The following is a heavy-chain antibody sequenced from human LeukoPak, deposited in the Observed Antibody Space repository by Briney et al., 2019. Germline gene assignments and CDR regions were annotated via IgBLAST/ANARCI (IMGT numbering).Heavy chain of an antibody. CDR2: ISWNSGSI. CDR3: ATDGRIRGSYGPYDAFDI. CDR1: GFTFDDYA. D-gene: IGHD1-26*01. J-gene: IGHJ3*02. V-gene: IGHV3-9*01. Sequence: PGRSLRLSCAASGFTFDDYAMHWVRQAPGKGLEWVSGISWNSGSIGYADSVKGRFTISRDNAKNSLYLQMNSLRAEDTAVYYCATDGRIRGSYGPYDAFDIWGQGTMVTVSS.